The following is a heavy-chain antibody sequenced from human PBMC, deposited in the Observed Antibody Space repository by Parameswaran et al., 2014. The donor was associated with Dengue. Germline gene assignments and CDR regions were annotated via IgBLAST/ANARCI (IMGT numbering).Heavy chain of an antibody. CDR3: ARDPPRYYDFWSGYCDY. CDR2: ISYDGSNK. D-gene: IGHD3-3*01. Sequence: WIRQPPGKGLEWVAVISYDGSNKYYADSVKGRFTISRDNSKNTLYLQMNSLRAEDTAVYYCARDPPRYYDFWSGYCDYWGQGTLVTVSS. J-gene: IGHJ4*02. V-gene: IGHV3-30-3*01.